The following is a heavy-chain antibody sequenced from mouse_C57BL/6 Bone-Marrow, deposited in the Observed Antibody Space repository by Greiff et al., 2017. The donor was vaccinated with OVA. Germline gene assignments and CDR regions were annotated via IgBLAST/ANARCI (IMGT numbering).Heavy chain of an antibody. D-gene: IGHD2-4*01. CDR3: ARNHDYAWFGY. CDR1: GYTFTNYW. CDR2: IYPGGGYT. J-gene: IGHJ3*01. V-gene: IGHV1-63*01. Sequence: QVQLQQSGAELVRPGTSVKMSCKASGYTFTNYWIGWAKQRPGHGLEWIGDIYPGGGYTNYNEKFKGKATLTADKSSSTAYMQFSSLTSEDSAIYYCARNHDYAWFGYWGQGTLVTVSA.